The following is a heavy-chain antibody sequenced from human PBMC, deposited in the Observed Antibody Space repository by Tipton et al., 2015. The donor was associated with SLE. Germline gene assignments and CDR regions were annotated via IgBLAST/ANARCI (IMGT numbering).Heavy chain of an antibody. D-gene: IGHD4-23*01. Sequence: TLSLTCTVSGYSISSGYYWGWIRQPPGKGLEWIGSMYHSGYTYYNPSLKSRVTISVDTSKKQFSLKVNSVTAADTAMYYCSRDLVTWGQGTLVTVSS. CDR3: SRDLVT. J-gene: IGHJ4*02. V-gene: IGHV4-38-2*02. CDR1: GYSISSGYY. CDR2: MYHSGYT.